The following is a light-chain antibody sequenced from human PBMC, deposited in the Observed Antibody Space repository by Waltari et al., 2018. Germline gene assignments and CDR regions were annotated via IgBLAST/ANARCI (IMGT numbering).Light chain of an antibody. J-gene: IGLJ1*01. V-gene: IGLV2-14*01. Sequence: QSALTQPASVSGSPGQPTTISCTGTSSDVGGYNYVSGYQQHPGKAPKLMIYDVSKRPSGVSNRFSGSKSGNPASLTISGLQAEDEADYYCSSYTSSSTLYVFGTGTKVTVL. CDR1: SSDVGGYNY. CDR3: SSYTSSSTLYV. CDR2: DVS.